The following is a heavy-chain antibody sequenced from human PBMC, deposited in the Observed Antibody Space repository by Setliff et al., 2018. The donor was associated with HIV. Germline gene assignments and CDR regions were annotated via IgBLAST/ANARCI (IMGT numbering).Heavy chain of an antibody. V-gene: IGHV4-34*01. J-gene: IGHJ6*02. D-gene: IGHD5-12*01. CDR2: INESGRI. Sequence: SETLSLTCAVYGGPFSGHYWNWVRQPPGKGLEWIGEINESGRINYNPSLKSRLTISVDTSKNEFSLNMGSVTAADTAVYYCAKGRSGYDSRLYYYHHGMDVWGQGTTVTVSS. CDR3: AKGRSGYDSRLYYYHHGMDV. CDR1: GGPFSGHY.